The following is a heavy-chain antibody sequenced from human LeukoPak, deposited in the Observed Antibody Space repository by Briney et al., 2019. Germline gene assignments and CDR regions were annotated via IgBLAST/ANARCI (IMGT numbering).Heavy chain of an antibody. D-gene: IGHD3-10*01. CDR3: ARVPRPAQIWFGEHWYFDL. CDR2: ISYDGSNK. CDR1: GFTFSSYA. Sequence: GRSLRLSCAASGFTFSSYAMHWVRQAPGKGLEWVAVISYDGSNKYYADSVKGRFTISRDNSKNTLYLQMNSLRAEDTAVYYCARVPRPAQIWFGEHWYFDLWGRGTLVTVSS. V-gene: IGHV3-30-3*01. J-gene: IGHJ2*01.